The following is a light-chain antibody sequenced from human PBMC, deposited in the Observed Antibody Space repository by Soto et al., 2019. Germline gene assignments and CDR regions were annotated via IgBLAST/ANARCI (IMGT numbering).Light chain of an antibody. J-gene: IGKJ1*01. CDR2: DAS. CDR3: QQYNKYST. V-gene: IGKV1-5*01. CDR1: QTISVS. Sequence: TQMTQSPSTLSASVGDTVTITFRASQTISVSLAWYQQKPGKAPNLLIYDASTLQGGVPSRFSGSGSGTEFTLTVTSLQPEDFATYFCQQYNKYSTFGHGTKVDIK.